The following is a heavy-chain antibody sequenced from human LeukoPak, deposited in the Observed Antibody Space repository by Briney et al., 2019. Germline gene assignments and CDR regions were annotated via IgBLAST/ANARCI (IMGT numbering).Heavy chain of an antibody. CDR3: ARERETFGIIDS. CDR1: GFSFPTHS. V-gene: IGHV3-48*04. D-gene: IGHD1-14*01. Sequence: GGSLRLSCAASGFSFPTHSFHWVRQSPGKGLEWVAYIGSSSSTIYQAKSMKGRISISRDNAKSSLFLQMSSLRVEDTAVYYCARERETFGIIDSWGQGTLVAVSS. J-gene: IGHJ4*02. CDR2: IGSSSSTI.